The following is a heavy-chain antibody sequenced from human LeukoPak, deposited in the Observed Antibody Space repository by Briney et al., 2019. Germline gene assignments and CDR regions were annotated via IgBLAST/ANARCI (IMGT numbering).Heavy chain of an antibody. D-gene: IGHD3-10*01. J-gene: IGHJ6*03. CDR3: ARDRVYGSGTYTLDYYYYYMDV. Sequence: SETLSLTCTVSGGSISSYYWSWIRQPPGKGLEWIGYIYYSGSTNYNPSLKSRVTISVDTSKDQFSLKLSSVTAADTAVYYCARDRVYGSGTYTLDYYYYYMDVWGKGTTVTVSS. CDR1: GGSISSYY. V-gene: IGHV4-59*01. CDR2: IYYSGST.